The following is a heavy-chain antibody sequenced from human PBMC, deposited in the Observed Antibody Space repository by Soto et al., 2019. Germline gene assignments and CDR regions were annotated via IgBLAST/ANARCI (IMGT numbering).Heavy chain of an antibody. Sequence: QVQLQESGPGLVKSSQTLSLTCTVSGGSISSGGYYWSWIRQHPGKGLEWIGYIYYSGSTHYNPSLKSRVTISVDTSKSQFSLKLSSVTAADTAVYYCARDFTDSSGPTLGMGVWGQGTTVTVSS. CDR2: IYYSGST. D-gene: IGHD6-19*01. CDR3: ARDFTDSSGPTLGMGV. V-gene: IGHV4-31*03. CDR1: GGSISSGGYY. J-gene: IGHJ6*02.